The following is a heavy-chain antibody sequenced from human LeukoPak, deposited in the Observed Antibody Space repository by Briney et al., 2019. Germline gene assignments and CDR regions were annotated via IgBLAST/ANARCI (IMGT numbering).Heavy chain of an antibody. CDR1: GFTFSSYA. CDR3: ARNEYGSGSGAFDI. Sequence: PGRSLRLSCAASGFTFSSYAMHWVRQAPGKGLEWVAVISYDGSNKYYADSVKGRFTISRDNSKNTLYLQMNSLRAEDTAVYHCARNEYGSGSGAFDIWGQGTMVTVSS. V-gene: IGHV3-30*04. J-gene: IGHJ3*02. CDR2: ISYDGSNK. D-gene: IGHD3-10*01.